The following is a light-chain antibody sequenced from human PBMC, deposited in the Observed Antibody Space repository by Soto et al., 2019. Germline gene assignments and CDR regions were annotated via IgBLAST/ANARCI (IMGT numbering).Light chain of an antibody. J-gene: IGLJ2*01. CDR2: SND. CDR3: ATWDDSLNVV. CDR1: TSNIGTNT. V-gene: IGLV1-44*01. Sequence: QSVLTQSLSASGTPGQRVSISCSGSTSNIGTNTVSWYQHVPGTAPKLLIYSNDQRPSAVPGRFSGSKSGTSASLAISGLLSEDDADYYCATWDDSLNVVFGGGTKLTVL.